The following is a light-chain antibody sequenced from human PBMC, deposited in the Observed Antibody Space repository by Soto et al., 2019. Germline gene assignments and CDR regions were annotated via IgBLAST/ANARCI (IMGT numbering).Light chain of an antibody. Sequence: QSVLTQPASVSGSPGQSITISCTGTSSDVGGYKYVSWYQQHPGRAPKFMIYDVTKRPSGVPDRFSGSKSGNTASLTISGLQVEDEADYYCCSYAGSYFVFGTGTKLTVL. J-gene: IGLJ1*01. CDR2: DVT. V-gene: IGLV2-11*01. CDR1: SSDVGGYKY. CDR3: CSYAGSYFV.